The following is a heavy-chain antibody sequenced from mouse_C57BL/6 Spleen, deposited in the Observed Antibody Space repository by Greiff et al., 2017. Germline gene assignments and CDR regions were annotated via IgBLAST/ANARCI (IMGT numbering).Heavy chain of an antibody. CDR3: ARHYGSSRHAMDY. D-gene: IGHD1-1*01. Sequence: QVQLKQSGAELVRPGTSVKVSCKASGYAFTNYLIEWVKQRPGQGLEWIGVINPGSGGTNYNEKFKGKATLTADKSSSTAYMQLSSLTSEDSAVYFCARHYGSSRHAMDYWGQGTSVTVSS. CDR1: GYAFTNYL. J-gene: IGHJ4*01. CDR2: INPGSGGT. V-gene: IGHV1-54*01.